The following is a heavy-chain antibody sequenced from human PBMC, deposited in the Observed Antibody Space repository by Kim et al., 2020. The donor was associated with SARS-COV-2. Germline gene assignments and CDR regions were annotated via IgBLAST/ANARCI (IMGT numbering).Heavy chain of an antibody. CDR1: GFSFSTYS. J-gene: IGHJ3*02. V-gene: IGHV3-48*01. CDR2: ISSSSDII. Sequence: GGSLRPSCAASGFSFSTYSMDWVRQAPGKGLEWISFISSSSDIIDYADSVKGRFTISRDNAKNSLSLQMNSLRGEDTALYYCVREPSPTSSPDAGVPLDIWGQGTRVAVSS. CDR3: VREPSPTSSPDAGVPLDI. D-gene: IGHD2-2*01.